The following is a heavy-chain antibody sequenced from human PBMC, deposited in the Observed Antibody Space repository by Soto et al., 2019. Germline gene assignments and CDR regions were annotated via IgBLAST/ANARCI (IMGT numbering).Heavy chain of an antibody. CDR2: INPNSGGT. D-gene: IGHD3-9*01. CDR1: GYTFTGYY. CDR3: ARDYYILTGDHQVEWFDP. Sequence: GASVKVSCKASGYTFTGYYMHWVRQAPGQGLEWMGWINPNSGGTNYAQKFQGRVTMTRDTSISTAYMELSRLRSDDTAVYYCARDYYILTGDHQVEWFDPWGQGTLVTAPQ. V-gene: IGHV1-2*02. J-gene: IGHJ5*02.